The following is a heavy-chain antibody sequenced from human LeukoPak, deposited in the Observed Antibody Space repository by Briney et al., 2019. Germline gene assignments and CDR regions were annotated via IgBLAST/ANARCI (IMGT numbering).Heavy chain of an antibody. CDR2: IWYDGSNK. Sequence: GGSLRLSCAASGFTFSSYGMHWVRQAPGKGLEWVAVIWYDGSNKYYADSVKGRFTISRDNSKNTLYLQMNSLRAEDTAVYYCARDLKQLAHYFDFWGQGTLVTVSS. CDR1: GFTFSSYG. J-gene: IGHJ4*02. D-gene: IGHD6-6*01. CDR3: ARDLKQLAHYFDF. V-gene: IGHV3-33*01.